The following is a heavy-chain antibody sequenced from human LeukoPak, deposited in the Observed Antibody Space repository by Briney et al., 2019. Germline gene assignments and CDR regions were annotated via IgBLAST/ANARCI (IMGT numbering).Heavy chain of an antibody. J-gene: IGHJ4*02. Sequence: GGSLRLSCAASGFTFSIYAMSWVRQAPGKGLQWVSSITSRGESAWYVDSVKGRFTITRDNSENTLYLQVHSLRAEDTAVYYCARDRPNYYGSDGHYYRRDGDYWGRGTLVSVSS. D-gene: IGHD3-22*01. CDR2: ITSRGESA. V-gene: IGHV3-23*01. CDR3: ARDRPNYYGSDGHYYRRDGDY. CDR1: GFTFSIYA.